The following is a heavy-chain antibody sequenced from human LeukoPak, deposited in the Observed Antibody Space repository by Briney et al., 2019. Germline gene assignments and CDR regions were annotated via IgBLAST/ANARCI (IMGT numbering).Heavy chain of an antibody. CDR1: GGSISSGGYY. CDR2: IYYSGST. D-gene: IGHD5-18*01. Sequence: SQTLSLTCTVSGGSISSGGYYWSWIRQPPGKGLEWIGSIYYSGSTYYNPSLKSRVTISVDTSKNQFSLKLSSVTAADTAVYYCARQTLTVDTAMDFDPWGQGTLVTVSS. J-gene: IGHJ5*02. V-gene: IGHV4-39*01. CDR3: ARQTLTVDTAMDFDP.